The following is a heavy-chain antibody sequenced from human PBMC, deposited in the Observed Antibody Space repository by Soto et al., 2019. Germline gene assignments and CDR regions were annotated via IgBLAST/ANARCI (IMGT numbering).Heavy chain of an antibody. CDR1: GFTVSSYS. Sequence: LRLSCAAWGFTVSSYSMNWVRQAPGKGLEWVSSISSSSSYIYYADSVKGRFTISRDNAKNSLYLQMNSLRAEDTAVYYCARDVSYYDSSGYYSLGMYYFDYWGQGTLVTVSS. D-gene: IGHD3-22*01. CDR3: ARDVSYYDSSGYYSLGMYYFDY. CDR2: ISSSSSYI. V-gene: IGHV3-21*01. J-gene: IGHJ4*02.